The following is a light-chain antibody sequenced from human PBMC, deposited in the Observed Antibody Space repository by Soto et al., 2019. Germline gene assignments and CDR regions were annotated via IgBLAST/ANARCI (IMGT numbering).Light chain of an antibody. CDR1: SSDVGGYNY. J-gene: IGLJ1*01. V-gene: IGLV2-8*01. Sequence: QSVLTQPPSASGSPGQSVAISCTGTSSDVGGYNYVSWYQQRPGKAPKLMIYEVNKRPSGVPDRFSGSKSGNTASLTVSGLQAEDEADYYCSSYAGSSNVFGTGTKVT. CDR2: EVN. CDR3: SSYAGSSNV.